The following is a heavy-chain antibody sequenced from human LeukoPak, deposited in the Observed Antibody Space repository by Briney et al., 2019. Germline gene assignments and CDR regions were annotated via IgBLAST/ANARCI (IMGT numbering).Heavy chain of an antibody. CDR3: ARITMVWGLGNWFDP. CDR1: GYTFTGYY. V-gene: IGHV1-2*02. Sequence: GASVKVSCKASGYTFTGYYMHWVRQAPGQGLEWMGWINPNSGGTNYAQKFQGRVTMTRDTSISTAYMELSRLRSDDTAVYYCARITMVWGLGNWFDPWGQGTLVTVSS. D-gene: IGHD3-10*01. CDR2: INPNSGGT. J-gene: IGHJ5*02.